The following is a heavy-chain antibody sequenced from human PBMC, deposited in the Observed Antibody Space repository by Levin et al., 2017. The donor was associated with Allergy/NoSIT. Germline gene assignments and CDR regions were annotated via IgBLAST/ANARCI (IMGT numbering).Heavy chain of an antibody. CDR3: VRGEDAFDF. CDR1: GFSFSTYT. CDR2: ISSRSSHM. J-gene: IGHJ3*01. Sequence: GESLKISCAASGFSFSTYTMNWVRQAPGKGLEWVASISSRSSHMYFADSLKGRFAISRDNAKNSLSLQMNSLRGEDTAVYYCVRGEDAFDFWGQGTMVTVSS. V-gene: IGHV3-21*01.